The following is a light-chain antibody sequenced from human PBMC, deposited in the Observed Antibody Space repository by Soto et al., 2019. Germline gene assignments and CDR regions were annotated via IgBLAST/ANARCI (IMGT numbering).Light chain of an antibody. V-gene: IGLV2-23*01. Sequence: QSALTQPASVSGSPGQSITISCTGTSSDVGSYNLVSWYQQHPGKAPKLMIYEGSKRPSGVSNRFSGSKSGNTASLTISGLQAEDEGDYYCCSYAGSTLYVFGTGTKLTVL. CDR1: SSDVGSYNL. CDR2: EGS. J-gene: IGLJ1*01. CDR3: CSYAGSTLYV.